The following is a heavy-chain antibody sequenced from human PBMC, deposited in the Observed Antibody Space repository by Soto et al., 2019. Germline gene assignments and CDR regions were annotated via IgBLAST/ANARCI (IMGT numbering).Heavy chain of an antibody. D-gene: IGHD6-19*01. V-gene: IGHV3-11*01. CDR3: ARASGEIAVAPELAMDY. J-gene: IGHJ4*02. Sequence: QVQLVESGGGLVKPGGSLRLSCAASGFTFSDYYMSWIRQAPGKGLEWVSYISSSGNTIYYVDSIKGRYTISRDNAKKSQYLQMNRLRADDTAVYYCARASGEIAVAPELAMDYWGQGTLVTVSS. CDR2: ISSSGNTI. CDR1: GFTFSDYY.